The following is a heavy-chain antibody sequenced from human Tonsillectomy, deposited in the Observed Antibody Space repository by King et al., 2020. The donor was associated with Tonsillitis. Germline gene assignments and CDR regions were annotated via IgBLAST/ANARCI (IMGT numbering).Heavy chain of an antibody. J-gene: IGHJ6*02. CDR3: ARAIGYTYFYCYYAMDV. D-gene: IGHD5-12*01. Sequence: QLVQSGAEVKKPGASVKVSCKASGYTFTSYGISWVRQAPGQGLEWIGWISAYNGNTNYAQILQGRVTMTTDTSTTTAYMELRSLRSDDTAVYYCARAIGYTYFYCYYAMDVWGLGTTVTVSS. CDR2: ISAYNGNT. V-gene: IGHV1-18*01. CDR1: GYTFTSYG.